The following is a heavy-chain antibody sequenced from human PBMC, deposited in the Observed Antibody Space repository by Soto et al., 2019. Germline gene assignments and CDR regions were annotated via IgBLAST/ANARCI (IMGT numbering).Heavy chain of an antibody. D-gene: IGHD1-7*01. CDR2: ISAYSGKT. Sequence: QVHLVQSGAEVKKPGASVRVSCKASGYTFSNYGISWVRQAPGQGLEWMGWISAYSGKTNYAQSLQVGVTMTTDTSTNTAYMELRSLTSDDTAVYYCARTGELRLDSWGQGTLVTVSS. V-gene: IGHV1-18*01. CDR1: GYTFSNYG. J-gene: IGHJ4*02. CDR3: ARTGELRLDS.